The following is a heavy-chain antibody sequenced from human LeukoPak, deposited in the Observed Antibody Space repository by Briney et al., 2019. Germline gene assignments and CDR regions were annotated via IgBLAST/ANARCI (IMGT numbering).Heavy chain of an antibody. D-gene: IGHD6-13*01. CDR2: IWYDGSNK. CDR3: ARVRPQATHGSWYGMDV. J-gene: IGHJ6*02. CDR1: GFTFSSYG. V-gene: IGHV3-33*01. Sequence: GRSLRLSCAASGFTFSSYGMHWVRQAPGKGLEWVAVIWYDGSNKYYADSVKGRFTISRDNSKNTQYLQMNSLSAEDTAVYYCARVRPQATHGSWYGMDVWGQGTTVTVSS.